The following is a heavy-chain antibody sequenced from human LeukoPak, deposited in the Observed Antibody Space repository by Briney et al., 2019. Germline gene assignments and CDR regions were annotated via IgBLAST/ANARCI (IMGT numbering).Heavy chain of an antibody. CDR2: ISVSGSNT. CDR1: GFTFRNYA. J-gene: IGHJ4*02. Sequence: PGGSLRLSCAASGFTFRNYAMSWVRQAPGKGLEWASGISVSGSNTYYVDSVKGRFTISRDNSKDRLYLQMSSLRAEDTAIYYCAKASQGNEYSSSFDYWGQGTLVPVSS. V-gene: IGHV3-23*01. D-gene: IGHD6-6*01. CDR3: AKASQGNEYSSSFDY.